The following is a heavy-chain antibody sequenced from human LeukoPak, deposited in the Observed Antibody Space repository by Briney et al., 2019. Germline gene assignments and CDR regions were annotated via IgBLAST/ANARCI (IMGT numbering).Heavy chain of an antibody. Sequence: SETLSLTCTVSGGSISSYYWSWIRQPPGKGLEWIGYIYYSGSTNYNPSLKSRVTISVDTSKNQFSLKLSSVTAADTAVYFCARGDYGDYLSYWGQGTLVTVSS. CDR1: GGSISSYY. CDR3: ARGDYGDYLSY. CDR2: IYYSGST. J-gene: IGHJ4*02. D-gene: IGHD4-17*01. V-gene: IGHV4-59*08.